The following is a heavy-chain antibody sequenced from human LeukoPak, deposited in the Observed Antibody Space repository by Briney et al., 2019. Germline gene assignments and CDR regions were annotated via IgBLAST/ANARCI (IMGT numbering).Heavy chain of an antibody. Sequence: GGSLRLSCAASGFSFSSYGMQWVRQVPRKGLEWMAVILADGSDKKYADSVRGRFTISRDNSKNTLYLQMNSLRAEDTAVYYCAKDRRGSLSGWPFDYWGQGTLVTVSS. V-gene: IGHV3-33*06. J-gene: IGHJ4*02. CDR2: ILADGSDK. CDR3: AKDRRGSLSGWPFDY. D-gene: IGHD6-19*01. CDR1: GFSFSSYG.